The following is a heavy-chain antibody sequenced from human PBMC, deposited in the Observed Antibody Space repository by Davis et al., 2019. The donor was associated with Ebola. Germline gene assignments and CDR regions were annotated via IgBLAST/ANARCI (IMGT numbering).Heavy chain of an antibody. J-gene: IGHJ5*02. CDR3: ARGRGWLRCIDP. CDR2: IYYSGST. Sequence: SETLSLTCTVSGGSISSSSYSWGSFRQPPGKGLEWIGSIYYSGSTNYNPSLKSRVTISVDTSKNQFSLKLSSVTAADTAVYYCARGRGWLRCIDPWGQGTLVTVSS. D-gene: IGHD5-12*01. V-gene: IGHV4-39*07. CDR1: GGSISSSSYS.